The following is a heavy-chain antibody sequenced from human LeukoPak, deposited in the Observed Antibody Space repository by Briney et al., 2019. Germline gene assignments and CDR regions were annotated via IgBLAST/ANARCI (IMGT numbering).Heavy chain of an antibody. J-gene: IGHJ4*02. V-gene: IGHV3-74*01. CDR2: ISSDGNNR. Sequence: PGGSLRLSCAASGFTFSRHYMHWVRQAPGKGLVWVSRISSDGNNRDYADSVKGRFTISRDNAKNTLYLQMNSLRVEDTAVYYCARGRPHGSDYWGQGTLVTVSS. CDR3: ARGRPHGSDY. D-gene: IGHD2-15*01. CDR1: GFTFSRHY.